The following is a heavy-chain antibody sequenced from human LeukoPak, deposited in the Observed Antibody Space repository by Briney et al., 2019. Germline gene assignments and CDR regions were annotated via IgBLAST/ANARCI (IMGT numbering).Heavy chain of an antibody. V-gene: IGHV4-38-2*02. CDR2: IYHSGST. CDR3: ARGRRITMIVVVMGGYFDY. CDR1: GYSISSGYY. D-gene: IGHD3-22*01. J-gene: IGHJ4*02. Sequence: SETLSLTCTVSGYSISSGYYWGWIRQPPGKGLEWIGSIYHSGSTYYNPSLKSRVTISVDTSKNQFSLKLSSVTAADTAVYYCARGRRITMIVVVMGGYFDYWGQGTLVTVSS.